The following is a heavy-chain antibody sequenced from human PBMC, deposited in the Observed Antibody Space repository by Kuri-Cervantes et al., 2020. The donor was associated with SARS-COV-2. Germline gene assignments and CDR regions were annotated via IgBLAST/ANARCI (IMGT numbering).Heavy chain of an antibody. J-gene: IGHJ6*02. CDR2: MNPNSGGT. CDR3: ARKGVVVPTPVDYYYAMDV. D-gene: IGHD2-2*01. Sequence: ASVKVSCKASGYTFTGYYMHWVRQAPGQGLEWMGWMNPNSGGTNSAQKFQGWVTMTRDTSTNTASMELTSLRSDDTAVYYCARKGVVVPTPVDYYYAMDVWGQGTTVTVSS. CDR1: GYTFTGYY. V-gene: IGHV1-2*04.